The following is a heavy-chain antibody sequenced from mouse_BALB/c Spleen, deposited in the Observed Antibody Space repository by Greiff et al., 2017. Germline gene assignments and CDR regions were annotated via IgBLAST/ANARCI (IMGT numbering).Heavy chain of an antibody. Sequence: EVQRVESGGDLVKPGGSLKLSCAASGFTFSSYGMSWVRQTPDKRLEWVATISSGGSYTYYPDSVKGRFTISRDNAKNTLYLQMSSLKSEDTAMYYCARQGGYGNYGEYWGQGTTLTVSS. V-gene: IGHV5-6*01. D-gene: IGHD2-1*01. CDR3: ARQGGYGNYGEY. J-gene: IGHJ2*01. CDR1: GFTFSSYG. CDR2: ISSGGSYT.